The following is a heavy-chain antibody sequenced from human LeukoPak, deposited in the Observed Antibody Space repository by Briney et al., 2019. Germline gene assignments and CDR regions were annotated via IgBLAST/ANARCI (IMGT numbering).Heavy chain of an antibody. CDR3: AKDVSPLYYDILTGIDY. CDR2: ISYNGSNK. D-gene: IGHD3-9*01. Sequence: GRSLRLSCAASGFTFSSYGMHWVRQAPGKGLEWVAVISYNGSNKYYADSVKGRFTISRDNSKNTLYLQMNSLRAGDTAVYYCAKDVSPLYYDILTGIDYWGQGTLVTVSS. V-gene: IGHV3-30*18. J-gene: IGHJ4*02. CDR1: GFTFSSYG.